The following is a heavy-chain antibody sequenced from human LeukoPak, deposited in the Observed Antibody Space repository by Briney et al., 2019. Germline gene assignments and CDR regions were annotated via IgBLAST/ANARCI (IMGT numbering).Heavy chain of an antibody. CDR2: ISGSDDGT. V-gene: IGHV3-23*01. J-gene: IGHJ4*02. Sequence: PGRSLRLSCAASGFTFSTYAMSWVRQIPGKGLEWVSAISGSDDGTYYADSVKGRFTISRDNSRNTLYLQMNTLRAEDTAVYFCAKSPVSSCRGSFCYPFDYWGQGNLVGVSS. CDR1: GFTFSTYA. CDR3: AKSPVSSCRGSFCYPFDY. D-gene: IGHD2-15*01.